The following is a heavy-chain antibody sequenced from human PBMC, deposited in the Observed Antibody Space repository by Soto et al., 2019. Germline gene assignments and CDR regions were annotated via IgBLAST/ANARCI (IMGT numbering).Heavy chain of an antibody. CDR3: ARDPWGAVPAGVDL. J-gene: IGHJ4*02. CDR1: GYTFTNYG. CDR2: ITAYTGNR. D-gene: IGHD2-2*01. V-gene: IGHV1-18*01. Sequence: QVLLVQSGAEVKKPGASVKVSCKASGYTFTNYGFSWVRQAPGQGLEWVGRITAYTGNRDSAQKFQGRVTMTTDASTGTAYMEMRSLRSDDTAIYYCARDPWGAVPAGVDLWGQGTLVTVSS.